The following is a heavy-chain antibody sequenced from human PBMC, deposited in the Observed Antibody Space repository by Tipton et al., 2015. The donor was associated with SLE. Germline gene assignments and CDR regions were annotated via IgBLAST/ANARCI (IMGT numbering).Heavy chain of an antibody. CDR2: IYPADSDT. Sequence: QSGAEVKKPGESLKISCKGSGYRISSYWIGWVRQMPGKGLEWMGIIYPADSDTRYSPSFQGQVTMSGDESINTAYLQWSSLKASDTAMYYCARLEDGYNYRGNYFDYWGQGTLVTVSS. CDR3: ARLEDGYNYRGNYFDY. CDR1: GYRISSYW. J-gene: IGHJ4*02. V-gene: IGHV5-51*03. D-gene: IGHD5-24*01.